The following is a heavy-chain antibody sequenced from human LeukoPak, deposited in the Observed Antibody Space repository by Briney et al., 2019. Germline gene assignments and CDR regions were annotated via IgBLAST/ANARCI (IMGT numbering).Heavy chain of an antibody. V-gene: IGHV3-74*01. CDR3: ARGGKSIYDFPAHYYYYMDV. D-gene: IGHD3-3*01. CDR1: GFTFNSYW. CDR2: INSDGSST. J-gene: IGHJ6*03. Sequence: PGGSLRLSCAASGFTFNSYWMHWVRQAPGKGLVWVSRINSDGSSTSYADSVKGRFTISRDNAKNTLYLQMNSLRAEDTAVYYCARGGKSIYDFPAHYYYYMDVWGKGTTVTVSS.